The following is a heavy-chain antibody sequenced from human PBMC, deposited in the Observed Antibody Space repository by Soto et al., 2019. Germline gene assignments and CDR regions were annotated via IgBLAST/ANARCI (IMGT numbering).Heavy chain of an antibody. Sequence: EVQLLESGGGLVQPGGSLRLSCVASGFTFSSYVMSWVRQAPGKGLGWVSVISGSGGITYYAGSVKGRFTISRDNSKHTLYLQMNSLRAEDTALYYCAKEKYSSGWYVDYWGQGTLVTVSS. V-gene: IGHV3-23*01. CDR3: AKEKYSSGWYVDY. D-gene: IGHD6-19*01. CDR1: GFTFSSYV. J-gene: IGHJ4*02. CDR2: ISGSGGIT.